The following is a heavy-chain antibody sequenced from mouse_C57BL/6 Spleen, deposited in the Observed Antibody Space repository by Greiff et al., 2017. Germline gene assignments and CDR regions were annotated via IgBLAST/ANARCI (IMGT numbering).Heavy chain of an antibody. CDR3: AREGDWDLYFDY. Sequence: EVQVVESEGGLVQPGSSMKLSCTASGFTFSDYYMALVRQVPEKGLEWVANINYDGSSTSYLDSLQSRFIISRDNAKNILYLQMSSRKYEDTATYYCAREGDWDLYFDYWGQGTTLTVSS. CDR1: GFTFSDYY. CDR2: INYDGSST. V-gene: IGHV5-16*01. J-gene: IGHJ2*01. D-gene: IGHD4-1*01.